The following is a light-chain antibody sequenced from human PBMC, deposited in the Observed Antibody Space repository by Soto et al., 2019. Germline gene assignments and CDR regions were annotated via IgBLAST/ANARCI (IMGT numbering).Light chain of an antibody. Sequence: AIRMTQSPSSFSASTGDRVTITCRASQGISSYLAWYQQKPGKAPKLLIYAASTLQSGVPSRFSGSGSGTDFTLTISCLQSEDFATYNCQQYYSYPLSIGQGTRLESK. J-gene: IGKJ5*01. CDR3: QQYYSYPLS. V-gene: IGKV1-8*01. CDR1: QGISSY. CDR2: AAS.